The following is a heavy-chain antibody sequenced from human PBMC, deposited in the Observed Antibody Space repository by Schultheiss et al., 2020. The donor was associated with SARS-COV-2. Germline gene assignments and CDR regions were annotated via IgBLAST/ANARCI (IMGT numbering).Heavy chain of an antibody. CDR2: VRLSGST. CDR1: GGSISRSGYY. J-gene: IGHJ4*02. D-gene: IGHD4-17*01. V-gene: IGHV4-61*08. Sequence: SETLSLTCTVSGGSISRSGYYWGWIRQPPGKGLEWIGYVRLSGSTDYNPSLRSRVTISVDTSKNQFSLRLTSVTAADTAVYYCARAYYGDYGYPPVTSTYYFDYWGQGALVTVSS. CDR3: ARAYYGDYGYPPVTSTYYFDY.